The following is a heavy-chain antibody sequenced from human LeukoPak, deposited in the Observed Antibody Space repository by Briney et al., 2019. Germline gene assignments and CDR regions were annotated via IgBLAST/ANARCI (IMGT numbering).Heavy chain of an antibody. CDR3: ARGYVYYYDSSGYDYYYYYMDV. CDR2: TYYSSKWYN. J-gene: IGHJ6*03. CDR1: GDSVSSNSAA. Sequence: SQTLSLTCAITGDSVSSNSAAWNWIRQSPSRGLEWLGRTYYSSKWYNDYAVSVKSRITINPDTSKNQFSLQLNSVTPEDTAVYYCARGYVYYYDSSGYDYYYYYMDVWGKGTTVTVSS. D-gene: IGHD3-22*01. V-gene: IGHV6-1*01.